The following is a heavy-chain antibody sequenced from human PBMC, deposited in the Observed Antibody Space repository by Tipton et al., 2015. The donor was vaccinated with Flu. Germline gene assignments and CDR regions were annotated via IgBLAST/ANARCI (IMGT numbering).Heavy chain of an antibody. CDR1: GFTFSSYG. CDR3: ARDRYDRSGYGGDWYFDL. D-gene: IGHD3-22*01. CDR2: IWYDGSNK. Sequence: AASGFTFSSYGMHWVRQAPGNGLEWVAVIWYDGSNKYYADSVKGRFTISRDNSKNTLYLQMNSLRAEDTAVYYFARDRYDRSGYGGDWYFDLWGRGTLVNVSS. V-gene: IGHV3-33*01. J-gene: IGHJ2*01.